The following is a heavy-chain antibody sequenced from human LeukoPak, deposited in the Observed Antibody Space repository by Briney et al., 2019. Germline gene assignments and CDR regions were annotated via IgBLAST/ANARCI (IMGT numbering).Heavy chain of an antibody. CDR1: GYTFIDYY. D-gene: IGHD5-18*01. CDR2: INPNSDGT. CDR3: ARGTGGDSYRIDY. J-gene: IGHJ4*02. Sequence: ASVKVSCKASGYTFIDYYMHWVRQASGQGLEWMGWINPNSDGTNYPQKFQGRVTMTRDTSISTAYMELGRLRSDDTAVYYCARGTGGDSYRIDYWGQGTLVTVSS. V-gene: IGHV1-2*02.